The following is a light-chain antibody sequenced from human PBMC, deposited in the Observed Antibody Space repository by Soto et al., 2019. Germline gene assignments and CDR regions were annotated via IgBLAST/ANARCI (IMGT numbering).Light chain of an antibody. V-gene: IGKV1-5*03. CDR2: TAS. CDR1: QSVSSW. J-gene: IGKJ1*01. Sequence: DVQMTQSPSTLSASVVDRVTISFRASQSVSSWLAWYQQKPGKAPTLLIHTASTLQSGVPSRFSGSGSGTDFTLIISSLQPDDFATYFCQQYNTYRTFGQGTKVDIK. CDR3: QQYNTYRT.